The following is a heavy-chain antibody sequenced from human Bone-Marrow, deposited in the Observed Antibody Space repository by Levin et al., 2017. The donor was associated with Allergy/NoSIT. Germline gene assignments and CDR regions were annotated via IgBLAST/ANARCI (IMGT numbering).Heavy chain of an antibody. V-gene: IGHV3-21*01. J-gene: IGHJ5*02. CDR2: ITSSSSYI. D-gene: IGHD5-12*01. Sequence: GASVKVSCAASGFTFSTYTMNWVRQAPGKGLDWVSSITSSSSYIYYADSVKGRFTISRDNAKNSLYLQMNSLRVEDTAVYYCARGLEYSGLPWGQGTLVTVS. CDR3: ARGLEYSGLP. CDR1: GFTFSTYT.